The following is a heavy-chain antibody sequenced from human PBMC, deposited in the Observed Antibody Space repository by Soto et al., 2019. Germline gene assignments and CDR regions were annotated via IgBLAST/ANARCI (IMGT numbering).Heavy chain of an antibody. V-gene: IGHV4-59*01. D-gene: IGHD4-17*01. CDR1: GGSISSYY. J-gene: IGHJ6*03. CDR3: AGSSAVTRAVETYSYYYYYMDV. Sequence: SETLSLTCTVSGGSISSYYWSWIRQPPGKGLEWIGYIYYSGSTNYNPSLKSRVTISVDTSKNQFSLKLSSVTAADTAVYYCAGSSAVTRAVETYSYYYYYMDVWGKGTTVTVSS. CDR2: IYYSGST.